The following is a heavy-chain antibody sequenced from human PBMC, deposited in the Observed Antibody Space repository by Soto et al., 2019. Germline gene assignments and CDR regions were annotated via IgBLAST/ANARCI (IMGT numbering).Heavy chain of an antibody. D-gene: IGHD1-26*01. Sequence: QLQLQESGPGLVKPSETLSLTCTVSGGSISSSSYYWAWIRQPPGKGMEWIASMYHSGSTYYNPSLKSRVTIPVDTSKNQFSLNLTSVTAADTAVYYCARPGGTYLIYYFDSGGQGTLVTVSS. V-gene: IGHV4-39*01. J-gene: IGHJ4*02. CDR2: MYHSGST. CDR3: ARPGGTYLIYYFDS. CDR1: GGSISSSSYY.